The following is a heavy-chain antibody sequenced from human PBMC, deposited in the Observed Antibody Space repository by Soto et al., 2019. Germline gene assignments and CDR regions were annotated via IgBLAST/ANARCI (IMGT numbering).Heavy chain of an antibody. V-gene: IGHV5-51*01. Sequence: GASLKISCKGSGYSVSSYWIGWVRQMPGKGLEWMGIIYPGDSDTRYSPSFQGQVTISADKSISTAYLQWSSLKASDTAMYYCAGQRNYDILTGHPDYWGQGTLVTVSS. CDR2: IYPGDSDT. CDR3: AGQRNYDILTGHPDY. J-gene: IGHJ4*02. CDR1: GYSVSSYW. D-gene: IGHD3-9*01.